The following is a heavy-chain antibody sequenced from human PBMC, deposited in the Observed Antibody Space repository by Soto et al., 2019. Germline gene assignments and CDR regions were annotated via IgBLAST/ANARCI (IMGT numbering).Heavy chain of an antibody. J-gene: IGHJ6*02. V-gene: IGHV1-8*02. Sequence: ASVKVSCKASGYTFTSYDINWVRQAPGQGLEWLGWMDPNSGSTDYAQNFQGRITMTRNISRNTAHMELSSLQSDDTAVYYCANAGKFYFWKNGLDVWGQGTTVTVSS. CDR2: MDPNSGST. CDR3: ANAGKFYFWKNGLDV. D-gene: IGHD3-3*01. CDR1: GYTFTSYD.